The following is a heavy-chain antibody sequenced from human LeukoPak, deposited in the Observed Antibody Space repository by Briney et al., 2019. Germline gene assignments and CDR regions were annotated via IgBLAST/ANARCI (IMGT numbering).Heavy chain of an antibody. Sequence: GGSLRLSCAASGFTFSSYGMHWVRQAPGKGLEWVAVISYDGSNKYYADSVKGRFTISRDNSKNTLYLQMNSLRAEDTAVYYCAKDFCRSTSCKYNWLDPWGQGTLVTVSS. CDR3: AKDFCRSTSCKYNWLDP. J-gene: IGHJ5*02. D-gene: IGHD2-2*01. CDR2: ISYDGSNK. CDR1: GFTFSSYG. V-gene: IGHV3-30*18.